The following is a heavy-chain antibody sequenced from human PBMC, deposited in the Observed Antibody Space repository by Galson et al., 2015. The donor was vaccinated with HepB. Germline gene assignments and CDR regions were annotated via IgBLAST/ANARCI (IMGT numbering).Heavy chain of an antibody. CDR2: LSGSGDNT. CDR3: AKGNHYYYYYGMDV. J-gene: IGHJ6*02. CDR1: GFTFSNYA. D-gene: IGHD1-14*01. V-gene: IGHV3-23*01. Sequence: SLRLSCAASGFTFSNYAMSWVRQAPGKGLEWVSGLSGSGDNTFYADTVKDRFTISRDNSKNTLYLQMNSLRAEDTAVYYCAKGNHYYYYYGMDVWGQGTTVTVSS.